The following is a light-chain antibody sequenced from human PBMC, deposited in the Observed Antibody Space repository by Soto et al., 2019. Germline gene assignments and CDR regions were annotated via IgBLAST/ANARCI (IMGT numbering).Light chain of an antibody. CDR2: EDS. CDR1: SSDVGRYNL. J-gene: IGLJ2*01. CDR3: CSYAGSSTFVV. Sequence: QSALTQPASVSGSPGQSITISCTGTSSDVGRYNLVSWYQQHPGQAPKLMVYEDSNRPSGVSSRFSGSKSGNTASLTISGLQAEDEAEYYCCSYAGSSTFVVFGGGTKVTVL. V-gene: IGLV2-23*02.